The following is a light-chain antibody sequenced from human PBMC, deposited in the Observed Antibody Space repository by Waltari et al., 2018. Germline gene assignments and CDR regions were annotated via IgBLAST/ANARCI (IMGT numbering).Light chain of an antibody. CDR1: SFTIGRHP. J-gene: IGLJ1*01. CDR3: AAWDDSLYARL. Sequence: QAVLTQPPSASGTPGQTVTISCSGSSFTIGRHPVNWYQQLPGTAPKPLGYNNHQRPSGVPDRFSGSKSGTSASLAISGLQSEDEADYFCAAWDDSLYARLFGIGTKVTVL. CDR2: NNH. V-gene: IGLV1-44*01.